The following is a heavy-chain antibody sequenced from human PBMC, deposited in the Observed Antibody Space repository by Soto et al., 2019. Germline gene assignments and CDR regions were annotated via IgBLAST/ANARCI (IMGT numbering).Heavy chain of an antibody. CDR2: INPSGGST. V-gene: IGHV1-46*01. CDR1: GYTFTSYY. J-gene: IGHJ3*02. Sequence: ASVKVSCKASGYTFTSYYMHWVRQAPGQGLEWMGIINPSGGSTSYAQKFQGRVTMTRDTSTSTVYMELSSLRSEGTAVYYCARDQDSSGYHGAFDIWGQGTMVTVSS. D-gene: IGHD3-22*01. CDR3: ARDQDSSGYHGAFDI.